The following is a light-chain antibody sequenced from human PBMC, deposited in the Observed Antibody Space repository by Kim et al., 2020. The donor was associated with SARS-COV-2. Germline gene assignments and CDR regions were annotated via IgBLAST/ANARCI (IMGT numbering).Light chain of an antibody. CDR1: QGISNY. CDR3: QQFDVYPRT. Sequence: SASVGDRVTITCRASQGISNYLAWYQQNPGKAPKLLVYGASTLQSGVPSRFSGSGSGTEFTLTISSLQPEDFATYSCQQFDVYPRTFGQGTKLEIK. J-gene: IGKJ1*01. V-gene: IGKV1-9*01. CDR2: GAS.